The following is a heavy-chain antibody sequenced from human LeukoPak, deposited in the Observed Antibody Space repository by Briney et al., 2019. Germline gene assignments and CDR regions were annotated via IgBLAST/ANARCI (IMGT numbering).Heavy chain of an antibody. Sequence: GGSLRLSCAASGFAFSRHGMTWVRQAPGKGLEWVSAISGIADGTYYADSVKGRFTISRDNSRNTLYLQMNSLRTEDTAVYYCAKIETFDYDTSGRHWLDSWGQGTLVTVSS. CDR3: AKIETFDYDTSGRHWLDS. CDR1: GFAFSRHG. CDR2: ISGIADGT. V-gene: IGHV3-23*01. J-gene: IGHJ5*01. D-gene: IGHD3-16*01.